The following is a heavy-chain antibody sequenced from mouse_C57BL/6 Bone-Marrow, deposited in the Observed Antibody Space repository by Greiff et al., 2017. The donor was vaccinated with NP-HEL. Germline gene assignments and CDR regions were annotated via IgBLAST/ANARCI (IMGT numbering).Heavy chain of an antibody. Sequence: QVQLKQPGAELVKPGASVKVSCKASGYTFTSYWMHWVKQRPGQGLEWIGRIHPSDSDTNYNQKFKGKATLTVDKSSSTAYMQLSSLTSEDSAVYYCATYYYGSSYFAYWGQGTLVTVSA. CDR2: IHPSDSDT. V-gene: IGHV1-74*01. CDR1: GYTFTSYW. CDR3: ATYYYGSSYFAY. D-gene: IGHD1-1*01. J-gene: IGHJ3*01.